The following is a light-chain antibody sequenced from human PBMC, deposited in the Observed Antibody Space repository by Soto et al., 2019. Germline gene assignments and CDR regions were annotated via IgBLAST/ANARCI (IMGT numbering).Light chain of an antibody. J-gene: IGKJ1*01. Sequence: EIVMTQSPATLSMSPGERATLSCRASQSVSSNLAWYQQKPGQAPRLLIYGASTRATGIPARFSGSGSGTEFTLTISSLQSEDFAVYYCQQYNNWPREFGQGTKVEIK. CDR2: GAS. CDR1: QSVSSN. CDR3: QQYNNWPRE. V-gene: IGKV3-15*01.